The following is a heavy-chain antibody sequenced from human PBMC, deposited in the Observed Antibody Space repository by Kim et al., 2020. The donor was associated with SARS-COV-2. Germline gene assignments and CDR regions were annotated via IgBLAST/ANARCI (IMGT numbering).Heavy chain of an antibody. V-gene: IGHV4-31*02. CDR3: ARTRSTMIVVVTHFDY. D-gene: IGHD3-22*01. Sequence: CLMSRVTISVDTSKNQFSLKLSSVTAADTAGYYCARTRSTMIVVVTHFDYWGQGTLVTVSS. J-gene: IGHJ4*02.